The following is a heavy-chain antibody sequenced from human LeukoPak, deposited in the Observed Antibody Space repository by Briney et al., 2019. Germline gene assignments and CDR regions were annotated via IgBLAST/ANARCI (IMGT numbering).Heavy chain of an antibody. CDR2: IIPIFDTS. CDR1: GGTFRSKA. Sequence: SVKVSCKASGGTFRSKAVTWVRQAPGQGLEWMGGIIPIFDTSKYAQKFQGRVTITTDESTTTAYMELSILRPEDTAVYYCARGALSRSLTGDLHYYMDVWGKGTTVSVSS. D-gene: IGHD7-27*01. V-gene: IGHV1-69*05. CDR3: ARGALSRSLTGDLHYYMDV. J-gene: IGHJ6*03.